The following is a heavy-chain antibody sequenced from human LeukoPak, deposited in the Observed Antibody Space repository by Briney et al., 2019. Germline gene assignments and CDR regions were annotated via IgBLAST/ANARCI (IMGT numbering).Heavy chain of an antibody. D-gene: IGHD6-19*01. J-gene: IGHJ5*02. CDR2: INAGNGDT. CDR1: GYTFTSYT. V-gene: IGHV1-3*01. Sequence: ASVKVSCKASGYTFTSYTMHWVRQAPGQRLEWMGRINAGNGDTKYSDDFQGRVTITRDTSATTAYMELSSLRSDDTAVYYCARDQQWLVRSWFDPWGRGTLVTVSS. CDR3: ARDQQWLVRSWFDP.